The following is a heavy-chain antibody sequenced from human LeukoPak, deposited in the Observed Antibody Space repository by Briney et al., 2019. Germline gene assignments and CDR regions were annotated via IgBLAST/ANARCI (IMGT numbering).Heavy chain of an antibody. CDR3: VKDRGGSPFYGMDV. J-gene: IGHJ6*02. CDR1: GFTFSSYA. V-gene: IGHV3-23*01. Sequence: GGSLRLSCAGSGFTFSSYAMSWVRQAPGKGLEWVSTISGSGGAGTYYADSVKGRFTVSRDSSRNTLYLPMNSLRAEDTAVYYCVKDRGGSPFYGMDVWGQGTTVTVSS. D-gene: IGHD1-26*01. CDR2: ISGSGGAGT.